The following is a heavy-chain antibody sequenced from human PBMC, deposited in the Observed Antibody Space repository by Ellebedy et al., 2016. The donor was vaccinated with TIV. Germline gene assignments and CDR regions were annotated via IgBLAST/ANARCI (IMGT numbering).Heavy chain of an antibody. Sequence: GESLKISCAASGFTFSSYGTHCARQAPGKGLEWVAVIWYDGSNKYYADSVKGRFTISRDNSKNTLYLQMNSLRAEDTAVYYCARDTGSSSEAFDIWGQGTMVTVSS. D-gene: IGHD6-6*01. CDR1: GFTFSSYG. CDR3: ARDTGSSSEAFDI. J-gene: IGHJ3*02. CDR2: IWYDGSNK. V-gene: IGHV3-33*08.